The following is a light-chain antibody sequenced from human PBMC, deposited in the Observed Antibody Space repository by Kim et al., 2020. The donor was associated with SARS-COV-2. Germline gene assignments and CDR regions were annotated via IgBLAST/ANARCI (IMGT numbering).Light chain of an antibody. CDR3: QQLQSYPIT. CDR2: AAS. J-gene: IGKJ4*01. V-gene: IGKV1-9*01. Sequence: ASVEDRVTHTCRVSQGIRTYLTWYQQKPGKHPKLLIHAASIVQSGVPSSFSGRGSGTEFTLTISSLQPEDFATYYCQQLQSYPITFGGGTKVDIK. CDR1: QGIRTY.